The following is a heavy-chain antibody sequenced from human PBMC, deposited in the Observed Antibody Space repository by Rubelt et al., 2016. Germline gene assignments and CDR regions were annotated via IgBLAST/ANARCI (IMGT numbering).Heavy chain of an antibody. CDR1: GFTFSSYA. CDR3: AKAVKGGPAAILDYYYYGMDV. V-gene: IGHV3-23*01. Sequence: YGFTFSSYAMSWVRQAPGKGLEWVSGISGSGGSTHHADSVKGRFTISRDNSKNTLYLQMNSLRAEDTAVYYCAKAVKGGPAAILDYYYYGMDVWGQGTTVTVSS. D-gene: IGHD2-2*01. CDR2: ISGSGGST. J-gene: IGHJ6*02.